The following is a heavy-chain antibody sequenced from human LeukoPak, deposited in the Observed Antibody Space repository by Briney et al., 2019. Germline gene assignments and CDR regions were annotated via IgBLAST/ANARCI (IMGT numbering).Heavy chain of an antibody. CDR3: ARVSDYGDYYNWFDP. CDR2: ISAYNGNT. V-gene: IGHV1-18*01. CDR1: GYTFTSYG. D-gene: IGHD4-17*01. Sequence: ASVKVSCKASGYTFTSYGISWVRQAPGQGLEWMGWISAYNGNTNYAQKLQGRVTMTTDTSTGTAYMELRSLRSDDTAVYYCARVSDYGDYYNWFDPWGQGTLVTVSS. J-gene: IGHJ5*02.